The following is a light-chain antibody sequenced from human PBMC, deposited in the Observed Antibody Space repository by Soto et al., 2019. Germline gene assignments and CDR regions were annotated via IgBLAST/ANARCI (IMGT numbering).Light chain of an antibody. CDR2: EVS. J-gene: IGLJ1*01. Sequence: QSALTQPASVSGSPGQTITISCTGSTSDVGGYSFVSWYRQYPGQAPKLIIYEVSNRPSGVSNRFSGSKSGNTASLTISGLQAEDEADYYCSSYTSRNTLDYVFGTGTKVTVL. CDR3: SSYTSRNTLDYV. V-gene: IGLV2-14*01. CDR1: TSDVGGYSF.